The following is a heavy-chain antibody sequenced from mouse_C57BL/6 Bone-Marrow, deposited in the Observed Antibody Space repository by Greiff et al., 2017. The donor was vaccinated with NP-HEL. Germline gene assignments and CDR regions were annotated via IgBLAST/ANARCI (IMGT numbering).Heavy chain of an antibody. Sequence: QVQLKQPGAELVRPGTSVKLSCKASGYTFTSYWMHWVKQRPGQGLEWIGVIDPSDSYTNYNQKFKGKATLTVDTSSSTAYMQLRSLTSEDSAVYYCARNYGYGGFAYWGQGTLVTVSA. V-gene: IGHV1-59*01. CDR2: IDPSDSYT. CDR3: ARNYGYGGFAY. J-gene: IGHJ3*01. D-gene: IGHD2-2*01. CDR1: GYTFTSYW.